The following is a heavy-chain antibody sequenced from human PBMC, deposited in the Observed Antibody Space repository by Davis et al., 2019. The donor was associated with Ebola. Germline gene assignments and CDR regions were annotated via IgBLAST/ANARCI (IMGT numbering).Heavy chain of an antibody. J-gene: IGHJ4*02. CDR1: GYTFTSYA. CDR2: MNPNSGNT. CDR3: ARVEGSSWYLY. D-gene: IGHD6-13*01. V-gene: IGHV1-8*02. Sequence: ASVKVSCKASGYTFTSYAMHWVRQAPGQRLEWMGWMNPNSGNTGYAQKFQGRVTMTRNTSISTAYMELSSLRSEDTAVYYCARVEGSSWYLYWGQGTLVTVSS.